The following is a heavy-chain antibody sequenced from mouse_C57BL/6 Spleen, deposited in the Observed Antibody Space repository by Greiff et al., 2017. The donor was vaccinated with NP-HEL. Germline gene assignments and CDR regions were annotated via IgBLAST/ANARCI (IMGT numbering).Heavy chain of an antibody. CDR3: ARSWGVVGVNY. V-gene: IGHV1-52*01. CDR2: IDPSDSET. CDR1: GYTFTSYW. D-gene: IGHD1-1*01. J-gene: IGHJ2*01. Sequence: QVQLQQPGAELVRPGSSVKLSCKASGYTFTSYWMHWVKQRPIQGLEWIGNIDPSDSETHYNQKFKDKATLTVDKSSSTAYMQLSSLTSEDSAVYYCARSWGVVGVNYWGQGTTLTVSS.